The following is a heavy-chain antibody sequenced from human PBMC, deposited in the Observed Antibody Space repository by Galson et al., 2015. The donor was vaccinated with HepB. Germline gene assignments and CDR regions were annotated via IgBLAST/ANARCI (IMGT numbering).Heavy chain of an antibody. CDR2: IIPIFGTA. CDR3: ARDGGLRIFGVVRDIKPQNYYYYYMDV. J-gene: IGHJ6*03. CDR1: EGTFSSYA. V-gene: IGHV1-69*13. D-gene: IGHD3-3*01. Sequence: SVKVSCKASEGTFSSYAISWVRQAPGQGLEWMGGIIPIFGTANYAQKLQGRVTITADESTSTAYMELSSLRSEDTAVYYCARDGGLRIFGVVRDIKPQNYYYYYMDVWGKGTTVTVSS.